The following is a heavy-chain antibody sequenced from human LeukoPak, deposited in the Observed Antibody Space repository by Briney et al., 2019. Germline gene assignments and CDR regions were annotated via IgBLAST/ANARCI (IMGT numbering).Heavy chain of an antibody. J-gene: IGHJ4*02. Sequence: PSETLSLTCTVSGGSISSSSYYWGWIRQPPGKGLEWIGSIYYSGSTYYNPSLKSRVTISVDTSKNQFSLKLSSVTAADTAVYYCARTSPMTTVTTNDYWGRGTLVTVSS. CDR3: ARTSPMTTVTTNDY. V-gene: IGHV4-39*01. D-gene: IGHD4-17*01. CDR2: IYYSGST. CDR1: GGSISSSSYY.